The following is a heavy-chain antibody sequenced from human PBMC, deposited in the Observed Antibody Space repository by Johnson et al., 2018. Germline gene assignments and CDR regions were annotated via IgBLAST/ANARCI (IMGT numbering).Heavy chain of an antibody. J-gene: IGHJ6*02. Sequence: QVQLQQWGAGLLKXSETXSLXCAVYGGSFSGYYWSWIRQPPGKGLEWIGEINHRGSTHYNPSLKRRVTIAVDTSKNQFSLKLRSVTAADTAVYYGARDRGSKSTIGYYGVDVWGQGTTITFSS. CDR2: INHRGST. CDR3: ARDRGSKSTIGYYGVDV. V-gene: IGHV4-34*01. CDR1: GGSFSGYY. D-gene: IGHD5/OR15-5a*01.